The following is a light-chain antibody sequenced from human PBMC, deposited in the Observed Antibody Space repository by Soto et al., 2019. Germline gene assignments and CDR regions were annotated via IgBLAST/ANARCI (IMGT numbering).Light chain of an antibody. V-gene: IGLV1-44*01. Sequence: QSVLTQPPSASGTPGQRVTISCSGSNSNIGSNTVTWYQQLPGTALCLLIYSNNQPSSGVPARFSGSRSGTSGSLAISGLQSEDEADYYCATWDDRLNGYVFGSGTKLTVL. J-gene: IGLJ1*01. CDR1: NSNIGSNT. CDR2: SNN. CDR3: ATWDDRLNGYV.